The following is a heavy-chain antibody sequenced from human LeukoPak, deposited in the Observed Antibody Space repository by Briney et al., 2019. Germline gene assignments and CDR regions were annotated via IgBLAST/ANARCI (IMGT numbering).Heavy chain of an antibody. Sequence: SETLSLTCTVSGASISSSNYYWGWIRQPPGKGLEWIGSIYYSGSTNYNPSLKSRITISVDTSKNQFSLKLSSVTAADTAVYYCARNSCPSGSCYDNRGYFDYWGQGTLVTVSS. CDR2: IYYSGST. CDR3: ARNSCPSGSCYDNRGYFDY. V-gene: IGHV4-39*07. CDR1: GASISSSNYY. D-gene: IGHD2-15*01. J-gene: IGHJ4*02.